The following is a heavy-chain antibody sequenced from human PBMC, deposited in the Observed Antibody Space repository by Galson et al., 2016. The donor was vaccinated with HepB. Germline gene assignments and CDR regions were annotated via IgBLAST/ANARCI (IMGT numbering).Heavy chain of an antibody. Sequence: SLRLSCAASGFTFSSYAIHWVRQAPGKGLEYISEITGNGGIIYYADSVKGRFTISRDNSRNTLYLQMSSLTTEDTAVYYCVKDQGGTWGAFDIWGQGTLVTVSS. J-gene: IGHJ3*02. CDR2: ITGNGGII. D-gene: IGHD1-1*01. CDR3: VKDQGGTWGAFDI. V-gene: IGHV3-64D*06. CDR1: GFTFSSYA.